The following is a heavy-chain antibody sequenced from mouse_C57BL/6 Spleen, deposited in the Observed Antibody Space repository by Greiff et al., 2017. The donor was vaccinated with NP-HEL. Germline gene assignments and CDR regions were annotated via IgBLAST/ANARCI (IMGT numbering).Heavy chain of an antibody. Sequence: VQLQQSGPELVKPGASVKISCKASGYAFSSSWMNWVKQRPGKGLEWIGRIYPGDGDTNYNGKFKGKATLTADKSSSTAYMQLSSLTSEDSAVYFCARSGDYDEYFDVWGTGTTVTVSS. J-gene: IGHJ1*03. V-gene: IGHV1-82*01. CDR1: GYAFSSSW. D-gene: IGHD2-4*01. CDR2: IYPGDGDT. CDR3: ARSGDYDEYFDV.